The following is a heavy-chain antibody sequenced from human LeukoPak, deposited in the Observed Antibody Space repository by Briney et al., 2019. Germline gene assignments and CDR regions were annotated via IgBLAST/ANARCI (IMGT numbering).Heavy chain of an antibody. CDR3: AKSPAGREYYFDY. Sequence: PGRSLRLSWAASGFTLDDYAMHWVRQPPGKGLEWVSLISWDGGSTYYADSVKGRFTISRDNSKNSLYLQMNSLRAEDTALYYCAKSPAGREYYFDYWGQGTLVTVSS. D-gene: IGHD3-10*01. J-gene: IGHJ4*02. V-gene: IGHV3-43D*03. CDR2: ISWDGGST. CDR1: GFTLDDYA.